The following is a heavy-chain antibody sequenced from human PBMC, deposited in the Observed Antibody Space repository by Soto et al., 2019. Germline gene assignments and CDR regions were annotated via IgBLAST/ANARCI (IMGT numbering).Heavy chain of an antibody. CDR1: GGSISSSSYY. CDR3: ARHRRAASYFDP. D-gene: IGHD3-10*01. Sequence: QLQLQESGPGLLKPSETLSLTCTASGGSISSSSYYWGWIRQPRGKGLEWIGSIYYSGSTYYNPSTKSRVKISVATSKNLFSLRLDAVAADDTAGYSWARHRRAASYFDPWGQGTLVTVSS. J-gene: IGHJ5*02. CDR2: IYYSGST. V-gene: IGHV4-39*01.